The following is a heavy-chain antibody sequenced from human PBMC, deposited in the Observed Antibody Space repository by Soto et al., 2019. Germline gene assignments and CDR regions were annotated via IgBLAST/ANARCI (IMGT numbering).Heavy chain of an antibody. CDR2: INHRANT. CDR1: GGSFSGHS. D-gene: IGHD3-22*01. Sequence: QVQLQQWGAGLFKPSETLSLTCAVYGGSFSGHSWSWIRQPPGKGLEWIGEINHRANTNYIPSLKSRVIISVDTSKNQFSLKVSSVTAADTAVYYCARGDNSGYYTWAEWSQGTLVTVSS. J-gene: IGHJ4*02. CDR3: ARGDNSGYYTWAE. V-gene: IGHV4-34*01.